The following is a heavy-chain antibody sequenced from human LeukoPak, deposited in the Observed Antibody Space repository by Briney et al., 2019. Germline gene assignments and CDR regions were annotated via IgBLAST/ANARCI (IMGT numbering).Heavy chain of an antibody. J-gene: IGHJ4*02. D-gene: IGHD6-19*01. CDR1: GFTFSSYW. CDR3: ARGGEYSSGWYGF. Sequence: GGSLRLSCAASGFTFSSYWMHWVRQAPGKGLVWVSRINSDGSSTSYADSVRGRFTISRGNAKNTLYLQMNSLRAEDTAVYYCARGGEYSSGWYGFWGQGTLVTVSS. CDR2: INSDGSST. V-gene: IGHV3-74*01.